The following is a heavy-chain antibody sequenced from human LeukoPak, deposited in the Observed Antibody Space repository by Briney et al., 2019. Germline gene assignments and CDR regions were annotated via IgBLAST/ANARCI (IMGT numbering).Heavy chain of an antibody. CDR1: GGSISSSSYY. V-gene: IGHV4-39*07. J-gene: IGHJ5*02. D-gene: IGHD3-16*01. CDR3: ARQPRDYVAGGHWFDP. CDR2: IYYSGST. Sequence: SGTLSLTCTVSGGSISSSSYYWGWIRQPPGKGLEWIGSIYYSGSTYYNPSLKSRVTISVDTSKNQFSLKLSSVTAADTAVYYCARQPRDYVAGGHWFDPWGQGTLVTVSS.